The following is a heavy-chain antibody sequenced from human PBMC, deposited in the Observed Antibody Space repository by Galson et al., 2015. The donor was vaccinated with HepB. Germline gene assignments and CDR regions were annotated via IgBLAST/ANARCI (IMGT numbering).Heavy chain of an antibody. D-gene: IGHD2-2*01. CDR2: ISYDGSNK. J-gene: IGHJ6*02. Sequence: SLRLSCAASGFTFSSYGMHWVRQAPGKGLEWVAVISYDGSNKYYADSVKGRFTISRDNSKNTLYLQMNSLRAEDTAVYYCAKDPACSSTSCPPPHYYYYYGMDVWGQGTTVTVSS. V-gene: IGHV3-30*12. CDR1: GFTFSSYG. CDR3: AKDPACSSTSCPPPHYYYYYGMDV.